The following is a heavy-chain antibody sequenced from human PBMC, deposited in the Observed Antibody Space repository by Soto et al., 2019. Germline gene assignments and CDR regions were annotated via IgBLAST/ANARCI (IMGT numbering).Heavy chain of an antibody. CDR3: ARDPYSNLPYYYYGMDV. V-gene: IGHV4-61*01. D-gene: IGHD4-4*01. J-gene: IGHJ6*02. CDR1: GGSVSSGSYY. Sequence: PSETLSLTCTVSGGSVSSGSYYWSLIREPPRKGLEWIGYIYYSGSTNYNPSLKSRVTISVDTSKNQFSLKLSSVTAADTAVYYCARDPYSNLPYYYYGMDVWGQGTTVTVSS. CDR2: IYYSGST.